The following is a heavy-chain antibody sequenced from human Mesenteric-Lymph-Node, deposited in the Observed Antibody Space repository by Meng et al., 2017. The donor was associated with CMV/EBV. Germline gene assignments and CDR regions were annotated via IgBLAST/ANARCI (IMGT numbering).Heavy chain of an antibody. CDR1: GGSIRSYF. D-gene: IGHD5-24*01. CDR3: AREAHRDGYNTKTDFDY. CDR2: IYNSGTT. J-gene: IGHJ4*02. Sequence: GGSIRSYFWNWIRQPPGKGLEWIGHIYNSGTTNYNPSLKSRVTMSMDMSVNQLSLKLTSVTAADTAVYYCAREAHRDGYNTKTDFDYWGQGALVTVSS. V-gene: IGHV4-59*01.